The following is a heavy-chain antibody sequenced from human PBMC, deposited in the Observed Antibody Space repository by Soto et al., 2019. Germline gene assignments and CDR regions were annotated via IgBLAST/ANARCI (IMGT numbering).Heavy chain of an antibody. J-gene: IGHJ6*03. CDR2: IDDSGST. V-gene: IGHV4-31*03. D-gene: IGHD2-2*01. CDR3: ASLAVVGVPARSYYYMDV. CDR1: GGSISSCGYY. Sequence: SETLSLTCTVSGGSISSCGYYWSWIRQHPGKGLEWIGYIDDSGSTNYNPSLKSRVTLSVDTSKNQFSLKLRSVTAADTAVYYCASLAVVGVPARSYYYMDVWGKGTKVTVSS.